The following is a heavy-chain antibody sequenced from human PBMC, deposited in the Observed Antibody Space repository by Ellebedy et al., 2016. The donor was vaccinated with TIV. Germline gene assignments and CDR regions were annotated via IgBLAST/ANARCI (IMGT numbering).Heavy chain of an antibody. D-gene: IGHD6-19*01. Sequence: PGGSLRLSCAASGFTFSSYAMHWVRQAPGKGLEWVAVISYDGSNKYYADSVKGRFTISRDNSKNTLYLQMNSLRAEDTAVYYCAREQIYSSGWYIRHYYYGMDVWGQGTTVTVSS. J-gene: IGHJ6*02. CDR3: AREQIYSSGWYIRHYYYGMDV. CDR1: GFTFSSYA. V-gene: IGHV3-30-3*01. CDR2: ISYDGSNK.